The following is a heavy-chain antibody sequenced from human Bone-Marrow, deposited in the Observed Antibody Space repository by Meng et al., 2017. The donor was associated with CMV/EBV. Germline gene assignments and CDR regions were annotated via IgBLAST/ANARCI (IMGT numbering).Heavy chain of an antibody. D-gene: IGHD2-15*01. V-gene: IGHV4-59*01. CDR3: ARDFVGGYCSGGSCYPPLDWYFDL. CDR1: GGSIGSDY. CDR2: IFYSGST. Sequence: SETLSLTCTVSGGSIGSDYWSWIRQSPGKGLEWIGYIFYSGSTNYNPSLKSRVTISVDTSKNQFSLKLSSVTAADTAVYYCARDFVGGYCSGGSCYPPLDWYFDLWGRGTLVTVSS. J-gene: IGHJ2*01.